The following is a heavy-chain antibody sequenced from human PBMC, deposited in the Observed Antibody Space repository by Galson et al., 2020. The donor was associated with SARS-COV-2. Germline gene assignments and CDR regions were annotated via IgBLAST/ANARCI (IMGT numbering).Heavy chain of an antibody. D-gene: IGHD5-12*01. J-gene: IGHJ6*02. CDR3: ARDYSGFDSDSSYYYGMDV. V-gene: IGHV4-39*07. CDR1: GDSMRSTNYY. Sequence: ASETLSLTCTVSGDSMRSTNYYWAWIRLPPGKGLEWIGNIYYNGGTNSNPSLNSRVTISIDTSKQQFSLRLNSVTAADTAVYSCARDYSGFDSDSSYYYGMDVWGQGTTVSVSS. CDR2: IYYNGGT.